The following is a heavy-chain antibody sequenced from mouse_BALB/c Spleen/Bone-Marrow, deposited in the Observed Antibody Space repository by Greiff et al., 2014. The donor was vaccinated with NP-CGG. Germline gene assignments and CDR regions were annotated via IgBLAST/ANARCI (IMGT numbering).Heavy chain of an antibody. CDR2: ISNGGGST. V-gene: IGHV5-12*02. Sequence: DVKLVESGGGLVQPGGSLKLSCATSGFTFSDYYMYWVRQTPEKRLEWVAYISNGGGSTYCPDTVKGRFTISRDNAKNTLYLQMSRLKSEDTAMYYCARRTAYAMDYWGQGTSATVSS. CDR1: GFTFSDYY. J-gene: IGHJ4*01. D-gene: IGHD1-2*01. CDR3: ARRTAYAMDY.